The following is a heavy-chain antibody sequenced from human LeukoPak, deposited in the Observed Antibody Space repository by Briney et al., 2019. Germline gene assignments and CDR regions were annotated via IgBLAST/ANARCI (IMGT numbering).Heavy chain of an antibody. D-gene: IGHD3/OR15-3a*01. CDR3: ARDRVQGLADY. J-gene: IGHJ4*02. CDR2: IYSSGST. Sequence: SETLSLTCTVSGGSISTYYWSWTRQPAGKGLEWIGRIYSSGSTNYNPSLKSRVTMSVDTSKNQFSLKLSSVTAADTAVYYCARDRVQGLADYWGQGTLVTVSS. CDR1: GGSISTYY. V-gene: IGHV4-4*07.